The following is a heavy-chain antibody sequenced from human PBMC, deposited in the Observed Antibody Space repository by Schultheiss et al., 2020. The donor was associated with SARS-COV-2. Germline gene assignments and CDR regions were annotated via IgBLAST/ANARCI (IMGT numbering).Heavy chain of an antibody. CDR2: IYYSGST. J-gene: IGHJ2*01. D-gene: IGHD3-22*01. CDR3: ASQDYYALSGTLWYFDL. CDR1: GGSISSYY. V-gene: IGHV4-39*01. Sequence: SETLSLTCTVSGGSISSYYWGWIRQPPGKGLEWIGSIYYSGSTYYNPSLKSRVTISVDTSKNQFSLKLSSVTAADTAVYYCASQDYYALSGTLWYFDLWGRGTLVTVSS.